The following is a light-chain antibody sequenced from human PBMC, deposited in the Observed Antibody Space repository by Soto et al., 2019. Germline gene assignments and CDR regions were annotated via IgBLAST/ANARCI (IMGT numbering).Light chain of an antibody. CDR1: QSVSNNY. V-gene: IGKV3-20*01. Sequence: EIVLTQSPGTLSLSPGERATLSCRASQSVSNNYLAWYQQKPGQAPRLLIYGGSSRATGIPDRFSGSESGIDFTLTISRLEPEDFAMYFCQQYSSSPWTFGQGTKVEIK. J-gene: IGKJ1*01. CDR3: QQYSSSPWT. CDR2: GGS.